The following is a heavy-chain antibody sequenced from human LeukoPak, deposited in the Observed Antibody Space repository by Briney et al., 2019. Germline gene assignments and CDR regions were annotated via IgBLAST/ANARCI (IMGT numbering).Heavy chain of an antibody. J-gene: IGHJ6*03. CDR2: IIPIFGTA. V-gene: IGHV1-69*13. Sequence: ASVKVSCKASGGTSSSYAISWVRQAPGQGLEWMGGIIPIFGTANYAQKFQGRVTITADESTSTAYMELSSLRSEDTAVYYCARSLNAAARYYYMDVWGKGTTVTVSS. CDR1: GGTSSSYA. CDR3: ARSLNAAARYYYMDV. D-gene: IGHD6-6*01.